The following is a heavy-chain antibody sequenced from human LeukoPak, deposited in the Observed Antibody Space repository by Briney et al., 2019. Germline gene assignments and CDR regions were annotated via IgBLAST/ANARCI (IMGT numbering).Heavy chain of an antibody. Sequence: GGSLRLSCAASGFTFDDYGMSWVRQAPGKGLEWVSGINWNGGSTGYADSVKGRFTISRDNAKNSLYLQMNSLRAEDTAVYYCARHPRGGRTYYYYYMDVWGKGTTVTVSS. V-gene: IGHV3-20*04. CDR1: GFTFDDYG. J-gene: IGHJ6*03. D-gene: IGHD3-16*01. CDR2: INWNGGST. CDR3: ARHPRGGRTYYYYYMDV.